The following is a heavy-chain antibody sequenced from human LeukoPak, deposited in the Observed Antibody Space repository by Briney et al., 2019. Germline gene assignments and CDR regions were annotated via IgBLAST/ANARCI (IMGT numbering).Heavy chain of an antibody. D-gene: IGHD3-10*01. CDR2: TSGSGGST. V-gene: IGHV3-23*01. CDR3: AKAPPNVLLWFGELLSVFDY. CDR1: GFTFSSYA. Sequence: QAGGSLRLSCAASGFTFSSYAMSWVRPAPGKGLDWVSATSGSGGSTYYADSVKGRFTISRDNSKNTLYLQMNSLRAEDTAVYYCAKAPPNVLLWFGELLSVFDYWGQGTLVTVSS. J-gene: IGHJ4*02.